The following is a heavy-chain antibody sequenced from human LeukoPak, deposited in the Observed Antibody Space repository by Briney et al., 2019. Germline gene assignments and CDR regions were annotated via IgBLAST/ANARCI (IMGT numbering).Heavy chain of an antibody. J-gene: IGHJ4*02. CDR3: ARAYSSSWSYHFDY. CDR2: IYSGGST. CDR1: GFTFSRSN. D-gene: IGHD6-13*01. Sequence: GGSLRLSCAGSGFTFSRSNMSWVRQAPGKGLEWVSVIYSGGSTYYADSVKGRFTISRDSSKNTLYLQMNSLRAEDTAVYYCARAYSSSWSYHFDYWGQGTLVTVSS. V-gene: IGHV3-66*02.